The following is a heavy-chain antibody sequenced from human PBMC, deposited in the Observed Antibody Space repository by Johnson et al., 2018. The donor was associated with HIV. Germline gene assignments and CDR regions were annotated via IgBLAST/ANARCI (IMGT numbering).Heavy chain of an antibody. CDR3: VKMYYNFWSGYSAQMDAFDV. V-gene: IGHV3-30*18. CDR2: ILNDGTNQ. Sequence: GRGLEWVAVILNDGTNQFYADSVKGRFTISRDNSKNTLYLEMYSLRVEDTAVYYCVKMYYNFWSGYSAQMDAFDVWGQGTMVTVSS. J-gene: IGHJ3*01. D-gene: IGHD3-3*01.